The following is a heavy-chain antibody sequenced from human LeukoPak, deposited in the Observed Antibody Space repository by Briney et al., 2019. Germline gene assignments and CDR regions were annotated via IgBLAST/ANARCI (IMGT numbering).Heavy chain of an antibody. V-gene: IGHV3-7*04. Sequence: PGGSLRLSCAASGFSFTTYWMSWVRQAPGKGLEWVANTKQDGSEKHYVDSVKGRFTISRDNAKNSLYLQMNSLRAEDTAVYYCARGVHCSGGSCCPGWFDPWGQGTLVTVSS. CDR3: ARGVHCSGGSCCPGWFDP. D-gene: IGHD2-15*01. CDR1: GFSFTTYW. CDR2: TKQDGSEK. J-gene: IGHJ5*02.